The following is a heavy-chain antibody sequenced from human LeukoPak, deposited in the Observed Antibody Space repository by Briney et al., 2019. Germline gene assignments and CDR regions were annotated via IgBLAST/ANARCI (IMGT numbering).Heavy chain of an antibody. V-gene: IGHV4-59*01. Sequence: SETLSLTCTVSGGSISSYYWSWIRQPPGKGLEWIGYIYYSGSTNYNPSLKSRVTISVDTSKNQFSLKLSSVTAADTAVYYCARGYYDSSGYFGYWGLGTLVTVSS. D-gene: IGHD3-22*01. J-gene: IGHJ4*02. CDR3: ARGYYDSSGYFGY. CDR2: IYYSGST. CDR1: GGSISSYY.